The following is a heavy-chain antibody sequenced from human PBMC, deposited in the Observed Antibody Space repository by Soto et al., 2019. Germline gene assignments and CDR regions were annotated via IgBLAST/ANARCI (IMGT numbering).Heavy chain of an antibody. V-gene: IGHV1-69*01. D-gene: IGHD2-15*01. CDR1: GGTFSSYA. CDR3: ARGGGYCSGGSCYSRWYYYYGMDV. Sequence: QVQLVQSGAEVKKPGSSVKVSCKASGGTFSSYAISWVRQAPGQGLEWMGGIIPIFGTANYAQKFQGRVTITADESTRTAYMELSSLRSEDTAVYYCARGGGYCSGGSCYSRWYYYYGMDVWGQGTTVTVSS. CDR2: IIPIFGTA. J-gene: IGHJ6*02.